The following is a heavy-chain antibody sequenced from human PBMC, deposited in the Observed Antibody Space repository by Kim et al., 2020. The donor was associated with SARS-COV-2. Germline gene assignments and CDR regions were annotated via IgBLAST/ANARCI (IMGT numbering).Heavy chain of an antibody. Sequence: SETLSLTCTVSGGFISSYYWSWIRQPPGKGLEWIGYVYYSGTTNYNPSLKSRVAISVDASKNQFSLTLASVTSADTAVYYCASSLRVGSGSYFGYHYYGMDVWGQGTSVTVS. CDR2: VYYSGTT. J-gene: IGHJ6*02. V-gene: IGHV4-59*01. CDR1: GGFISSYY. D-gene: IGHD3-10*01. CDR3: ASSLRVGSGSYFGYHYYGMDV.